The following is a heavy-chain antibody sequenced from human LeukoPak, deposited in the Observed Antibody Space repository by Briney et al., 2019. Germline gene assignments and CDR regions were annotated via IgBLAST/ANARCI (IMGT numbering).Heavy chain of an antibody. CDR1: GFTFSSYA. CDR3: ARDYSYDILTGYYNRGVKGVFDY. D-gene: IGHD3-9*01. CDR2: ISYDGSNK. Sequence: GGSLRLSCAASGFTFSSYAMHWVRQAPGKGLEWVAVISYDGSNKYCADSVKGRFTISRDNSKNTLYLQMNSLRAEDTAVYYCARDYSYDILTGYYNRGVKGVFDYWGQGTLVTVSS. J-gene: IGHJ4*02. V-gene: IGHV3-30*04.